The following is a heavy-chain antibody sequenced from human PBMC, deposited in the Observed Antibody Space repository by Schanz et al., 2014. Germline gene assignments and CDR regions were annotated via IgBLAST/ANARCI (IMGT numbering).Heavy chain of an antibody. CDR2: IIPSLGLA. Sequence: QVQLVQSGTEVKKPGASVKVSCKASGYNITSNDVTWVRQATGQGLEWMGRIIPSLGLAKYEQKFQDKVTITADTSTTTAYMELSGLRSEDTAVYYCARGYGDSPTDFWGQGTLVTVSS. CDR3: ARGYGDSPTDF. CDR1: GYNITSND. J-gene: IGHJ4*02. D-gene: IGHD4-17*01. V-gene: IGHV1-69*09.